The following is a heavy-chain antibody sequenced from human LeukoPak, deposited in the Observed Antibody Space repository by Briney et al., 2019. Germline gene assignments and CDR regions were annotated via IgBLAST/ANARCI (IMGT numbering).Heavy chain of an antibody. CDR1: GGSFSGYY. V-gene: IGHV4-34*01. CDR2: INHSGST. J-gene: IGHJ4*02. CDR3: GRDMDY. Sequence: SETLSLTCAVYGGSFSGYYWSWIRQPPGKGLEWIGEINHSGSTNYNPSLKSRVTISVDTSKNQFSLKLTSVTAADTAVYYCGRDMDYWGQGALVTVSS.